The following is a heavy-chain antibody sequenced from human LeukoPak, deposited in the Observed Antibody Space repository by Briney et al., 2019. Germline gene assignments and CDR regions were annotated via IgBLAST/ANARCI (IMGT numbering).Heavy chain of an antibody. CDR2: MNPNSGNT. D-gene: IGHD6-6*01. CDR3: ARESTTLRLVRDYYYMDV. J-gene: IGHJ6*03. Sequence: ASVKVSCKAPGYTFTSYDINWVRQATGQGLEWMGWMNPNSGNTGYAQKFQGRVTMTRNTSISTAYMELSSLRSEDTAVYYCARESTTLRLVRDYYYMDVWGKGTTVTVSS. V-gene: IGHV1-8*01. CDR1: GYTFTSYD.